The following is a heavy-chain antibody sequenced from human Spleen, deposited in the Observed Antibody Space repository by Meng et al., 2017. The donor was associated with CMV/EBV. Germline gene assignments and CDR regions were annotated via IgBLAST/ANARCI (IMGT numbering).Heavy chain of an antibody. V-gene: IGHV3-9*01. CDR1: GFTFDDYA. CDR2: ISWNSGSI. CDR3: ARDSPLYEYGMDV. D-gene: IGHD3-3*01. Sequence: GGSLRLSCAASGFTFDDYAMHWVRQAPGKGLEWVSGISWNSGSIGYADSVKGRFTISRDITKNTVYLQMNSLRVEDSALYYCARDSPLYEYGMDVWGRGTTVTVSS. J-gene: IGHJ6*02.